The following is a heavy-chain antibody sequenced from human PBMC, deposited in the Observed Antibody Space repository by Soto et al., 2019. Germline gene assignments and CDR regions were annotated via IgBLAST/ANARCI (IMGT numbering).Heavy chain of an antibody. J-gene: IGHJ4*02. D-gene: IGHD3-3*01. Sequence: QVQLVESGGGVVQPGRSLRLSCAASGFTFSSYGMHWVRQAPGKGLEWVAVISYDGSNKYYADSVKGRFTISRDNSKNTLYLQMNSLGAEDTAVYYCAKDPRRFGVVTTYYFDYWGQGTLVTVSS. CDR1: GFTFSSYG. CDR2: ISYDGSNK. CDR3: AKDPRRFGVVTTYYFDY. V-gene: IGHV3-30*18.